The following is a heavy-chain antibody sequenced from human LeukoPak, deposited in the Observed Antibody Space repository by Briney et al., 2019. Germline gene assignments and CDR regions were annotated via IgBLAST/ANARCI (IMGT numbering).Heavy chain of an antibody. CDR1: GFTFRSYG. D-gene: IGHD4-17*01. J-gene: IGHJ4*02. V-gene: IGHV3-33*01. Sequence: GKSLRLSCAASGFTFRSYGMHWVRQAPGKGLEWVSFISFDGRDKYYSDSVKGRFSISRDNSNNTVFLQMSSLRAEDTAIYYCARDYVAYGDYWGQGTLVTVSS. CDR2: ISFDGRDK. CDR3: ARDYVAYGDY.